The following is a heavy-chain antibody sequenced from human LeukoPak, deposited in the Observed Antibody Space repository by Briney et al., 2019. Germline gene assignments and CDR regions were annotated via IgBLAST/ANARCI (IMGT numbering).Heavy chain of an antibody. CDR1: GYTFTGHY. Sequence: ASVNVSCKASGYTFTGHYTHWVRQAPGQGLEWMGFINPNSGGTNYAQKFQGRVTMTRDTSITTAYMELRRVTSDDTAVYYCARVGHTSGWDFDYWGQGTLVTVSS. D-gene: IGHD6-19*01. J-gene: IGHJ4*02. CDR2: INPNSGGT. CDR3: ARVGHTSGWDFDY. V-gene: IGHV1-2*02.